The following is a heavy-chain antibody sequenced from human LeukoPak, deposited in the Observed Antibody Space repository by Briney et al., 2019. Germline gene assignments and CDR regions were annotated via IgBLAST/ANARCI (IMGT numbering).Heavy chain of an antibody. D-gene: IGHD6-13*01. V-gene: IGHV1-8*01. J-gene: IGHJ4*02. CDR1: GYTFTSYD. CDR2: MNPNSGNT. CDR3: ARGGREGIAAAGVHFDY. Sequence: ASVKVSCKASGYTFTSYDINWVRQATGQGLEWMGWMNPNSGNTGYAQKFQGRVTMTRNTSMSTAYTELSSLRSEDTAVYYCARGGREGIAAAGVHFDYWGQGTLVTVSS.